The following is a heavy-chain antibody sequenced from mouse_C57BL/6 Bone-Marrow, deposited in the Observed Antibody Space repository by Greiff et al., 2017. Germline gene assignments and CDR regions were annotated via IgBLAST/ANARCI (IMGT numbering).Heavy chain of an antibody. CDR1: GYTFTSYW. CDR2: IDPSDSYT. Sequence: QVQLQQPGAELVMPGASVKLSCKASGYTFTSYWMHWVKQRPGQGLEWIGEIDPSDSYTNYNQKFKGKSTLTVDKSSSTAYMQLSSLASDDSAVYYCARGAYWGQGTTLTVSS. V-gene: IGHV1-69*01. CDR3: ARGAY. J-gene: IGHJ2*01.